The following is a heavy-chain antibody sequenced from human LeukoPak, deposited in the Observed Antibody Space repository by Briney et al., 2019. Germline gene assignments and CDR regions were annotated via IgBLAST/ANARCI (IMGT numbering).Heavy chain of an antibody. CDR2: IYYSGST. D-gene: IGHD5-18*01. CDR3: ARYRRLTAMAFDY. J-gene: IGHJ4*02. Sequence: SETLSLTCTVSGGSISSYYWSWIRQPPGKGLEWIGYIYYSGSTNYNPSLKSRVTISVDTSKNQFSLKLSSVTAADRAVYYCARYRRLTAMAFDYWGQGTLVTVSS. CDR1: GGSISSYY. V-gene: IGHV4-59*01.